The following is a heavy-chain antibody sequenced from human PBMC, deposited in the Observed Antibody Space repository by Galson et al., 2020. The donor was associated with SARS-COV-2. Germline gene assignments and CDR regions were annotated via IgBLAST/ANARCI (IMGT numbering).Heavy chain of an antibody. CDR3: ARHGRGELLFPFDY. CDR2: TYDSGST. J-gene: IGHJ4*02. V-gene: IGHV4-39*01. CDR1: GGSISSSIYF. Sequence: SETLSLTCTVSGGSISSSIYFWGWIRQPPGKALQWIGTTYDSGSTYYDPSLKSRLTISVDTSKNQFSLKLSSVTAADTAVYYGARHGRGELLFPFDYWGQGILVTVSS. D-gene: IGHD1-26*01.